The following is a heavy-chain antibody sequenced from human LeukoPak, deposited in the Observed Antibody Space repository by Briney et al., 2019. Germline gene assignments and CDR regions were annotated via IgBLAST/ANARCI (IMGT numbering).Heavy chain of an antibody. Sequence: KASQTLSLTCTVSGGSISSGGYYWSWIRQHPGKGLEWIGYIFYSGSTYYNPSLKSRVTISVDTSKNQFSLKLSSVTAADTAVYYCARGRWGSTSLSLDNWFDPWGQGTLVTVSS. V-gene: IGHV4-31*02. D-gene: IGHD2-2*01. CDR2: IFYSGST. CDR3: ARGRWGSTSLSLDNWFDP. CDR1: GGSISSGGYY. J-gene: IGHJ5*02.